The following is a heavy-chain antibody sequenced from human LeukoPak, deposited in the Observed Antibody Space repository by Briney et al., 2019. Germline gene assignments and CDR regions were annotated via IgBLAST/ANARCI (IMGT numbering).Heavy chain of an antibody. CDR1: GFTFSSYA. Sequence: PGGCLRLSCAASGFTFSSYAMSWVRQAPGKGLEWVSAISGSGGSTYYADSVKGRFTISRDNSKNTLYLQMNSLRAEDTAVYYCARGSGSRNYYYYYMDVWGKGTTVTVSS. J-gene: IGHJ6*03. CDR2: ISGSGGST. CDR3: ARGSGSRNYYYYYMDV. D-gene: IGHD1-26*01. V-gene: IGHV3-23*01.